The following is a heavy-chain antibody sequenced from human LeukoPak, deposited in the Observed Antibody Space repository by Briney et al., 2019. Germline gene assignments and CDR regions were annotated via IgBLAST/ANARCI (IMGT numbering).Heavy chain of an antibody. CDR2: INPNSGGT. D-gene: IGHD2-15*01. J-gene: IGHJ6*02. CDR1: GYTFTGYY. Sequence: GASVKVSCKAPGYTFTGYYMHWVRQAPGQGLEWMGWINPNSGGTNYAQKFQGRVTMTRDTSISTAYMELSRLRSDDTAVYYCARDRDCSGGSCYSFLGYYYYGMDVWGQGTTVTVSS. CDR3: ARDRDCSGGSCYSFLGYYYYGMDV. V-gene: IGHV1-2*02.